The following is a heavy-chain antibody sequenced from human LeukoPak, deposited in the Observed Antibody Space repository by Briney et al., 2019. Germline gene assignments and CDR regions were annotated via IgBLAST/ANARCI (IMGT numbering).Heavy chain of an antibody. J-gene: IGHJ4*02. Sequence: AGGSLRLSCAASGFTVSSNYMSWVRQAPGKGLEWVAVISYDGSNKYYADSVKGRFTISRDNSKNTLYLQMNSLRAEDTAVYYCASPVEEWELWYYFDYWGQGTLVTVSS. D-gene: IGHD1-26*01. V-gene: IGHV3-30-3*01. CDR2: ISYDGSNK. CDR1: GFTVSSNY. CDR3: ASPVEEWELWYYFDY.